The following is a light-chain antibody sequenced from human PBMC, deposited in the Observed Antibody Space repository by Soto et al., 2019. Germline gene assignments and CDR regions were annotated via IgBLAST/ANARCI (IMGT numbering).Light chain of an antibody. CDR2: GVS. Sequence: QSALTQPASVSASPGQSITISCTGGKNDIGSSDYVSWYQQHPGKAPKLIIYGVSNRPSGTSDRFSDSKSGNTASLTISGLQADDEADYYCSSSTSSNTLVFGGGTKVTVL. V-gene: IGLV2-14*01. J-gene: IGLJ3*02. CDR3: SSSTSSNTLV. CDR1: KNDIGSSDY.